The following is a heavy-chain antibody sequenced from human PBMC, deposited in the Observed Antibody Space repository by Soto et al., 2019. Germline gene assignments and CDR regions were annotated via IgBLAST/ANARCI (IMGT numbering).Heavy chain of an antibody. J-gene: IGHJ4*02. Sequence: GGSLRLSCAASGFSFSNYAMNWVRQAPGKGLEWVSGISGSGDRTHYVDSVKGRFTISRDNVKNTLYLQMNSLRAEDTAVYYCAKASTYEYVWGSFRYYFDHWGQGALVTVSS. CDR1: GFSFSNYA. V-gene: IGHV3-23*01. D-gene: IGHD3-16*02. CDR3: AKASTYEYVWGSFRYYFDH. CDR2: ISGSGDRT.